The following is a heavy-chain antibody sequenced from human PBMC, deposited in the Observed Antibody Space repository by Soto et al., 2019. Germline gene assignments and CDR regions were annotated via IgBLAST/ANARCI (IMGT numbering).Heavy chain of an antibody. V-gene: IGHV3-23*01. J-gene: IGHJ6*02. CDR1: GFTFRKYV. Sequence: EVQLLESGEGLAQPGGSLRLSCEVSGFTFRKYVMTWVRQAPGKGLEWVSSLSSTGGSTYYADSVKGRFTVSRDNSKNTLFLQMNSLRSEDTAIYYCAKDQGFLEWIPQGGLDVWCPGTTVAVSS. CDR3: AKDQGFLEWIPQGGLDV. D-gene: IGHD3-3*01. CDR2: LSSTGGST.